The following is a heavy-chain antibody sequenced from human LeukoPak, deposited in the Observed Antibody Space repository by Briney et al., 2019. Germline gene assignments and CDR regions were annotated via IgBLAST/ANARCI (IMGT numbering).Heavy chain of an antibody. CDR2: INPNSGGT. CDR3: ARAVSSGSPLNYYYYYMDV. Sequence: GASVKVSCKASGYTFTGYYMHWVRQAPGQGLEWMGWINPNSGGTNYAQKFQGRVTMTRDTSISTAYMELSRLRSDDTAVYYCARAVSSGSPLNYYYYYMDVWGKGTTVTVSS. CDR1: GYTFTGYY. D-gene: IGHD3-22*01. J-gene: IGHJ6*03. V-gene: IGHV1-2*02.